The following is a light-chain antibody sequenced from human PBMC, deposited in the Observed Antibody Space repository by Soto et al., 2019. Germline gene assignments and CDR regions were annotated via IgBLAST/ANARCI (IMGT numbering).Light chain of an antibody. CDR2: GAS. V-gene: IGKV3-15*01. Sequence: MMMTQSPATLSVSPGEGVTLSCRAGQSVRSNLAWYQQKPGQAPRLLIYGASTRATGIPARFSGSGSGTEITLSISSLQSEDFAVYYCQQYYNWPRTFGQGTKVDIK. J-gene: IGKJ1*01. CDR3: QQYYNWPRT. CDR1: QSVRSN.